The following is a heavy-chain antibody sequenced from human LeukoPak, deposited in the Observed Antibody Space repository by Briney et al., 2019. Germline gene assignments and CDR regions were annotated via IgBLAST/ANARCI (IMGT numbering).Heavy chain of an antibody. CDR1: GFTFSIYT. V-gene: IGHV3-23*01. Sequence: GGALRLSCAASGFTFSIYTMSRVCEAPGKGLWWGSLINYNGRNTYYADSVKGRFTISRDNSKNMVYLQMNRLRTEDTSIYYCAKDGHCPDSICPTNIAVAGYVDSWGQGALVTVSS. CDR3: AKDGHCPDSICPTNIAVAGYVDS. D-gene: IGHD6-19*01. CDR2: INYNGRNT. J-gene: IGHJ4*02.